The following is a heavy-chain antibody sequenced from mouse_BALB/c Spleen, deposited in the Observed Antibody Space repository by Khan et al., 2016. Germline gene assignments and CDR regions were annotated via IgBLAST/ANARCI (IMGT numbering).Heavy chain of an antibody. CDR1: GFTFSDYY. D-gene: IGHD6-1*01. CDR3: ARHLRNGASHWYFDV. J-gene: IGHJ1*01. Sequence: EVKLVESGGGLVQPGGSLKLSCATSGFTFSDYYMYWVRQTPEKRLEWVAYISNGGDNTYYPDTVKGRFTFSRDSAKNILYLEMSSLKSEDTAMYYCARHLRNGASHWYFDVWGAGTTVTVSA. CDR2: ISNGGDNT. V-gene: IGHV5-12*02.